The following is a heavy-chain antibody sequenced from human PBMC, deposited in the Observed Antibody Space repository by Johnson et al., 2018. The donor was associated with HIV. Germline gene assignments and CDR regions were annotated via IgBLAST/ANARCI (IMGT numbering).Heavy chain of an antibody. V-gene: IGHV3-NL1*01. J-gene: IGHJ3*01. CDR2: IYSGGNT. CDR1: GFTFSSYA. CDR3: ARAPHDAFDV. Sequence: QMQLVESGGGVVQPGRSLRLSCAASGFTFSSYAMHWVRQAPGKGLEWVSVIYSGGNTYYTDSVKGRFTISRDNSDNTMYLQMNSLRDEDTAVYYCARAPHDAFDVWGQGTMVTVSS.